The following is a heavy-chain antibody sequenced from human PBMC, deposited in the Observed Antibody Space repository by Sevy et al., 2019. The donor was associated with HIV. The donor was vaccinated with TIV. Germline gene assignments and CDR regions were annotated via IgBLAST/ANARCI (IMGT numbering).Heavy chain of an antibody. D-gene: IGHD2-8*01. CDR1: GFTFSKYS. Sequence: GWSLRLSCAASGFTFSKYSMSWVRQPPGKGLEWVSTLSFGCGEINYADSVKGRFTIPRDNSKSSVYLQMNNLRPEDTAVYYCAREGCTKPHDYWGQGTLVTVSS. CDR2: LSFGCGEI. CDR3: AREGCTKPHDY. J-gene: IGHJ4*02. V-gene: IGHV3-23*01.